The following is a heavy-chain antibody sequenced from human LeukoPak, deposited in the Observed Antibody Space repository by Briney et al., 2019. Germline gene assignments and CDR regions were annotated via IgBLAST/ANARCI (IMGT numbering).Heavy chain of an antibody. V-gene: IGHV3-11*01. CDR2: ISSSGRTI. J-gene: IGHJ3*02. CDR3: ASFPDYYDSSGPYAFDI. CDR1: GFTFSDNY. Sequence: PGGSLRLSCAASGFTFSDNYMSWIRQAPGKGLEWVSSISSSGRTIYYADSVKGRFTISRDNAKNSLYLQMNSLRAEDTAVYYCASFPDYYDSSGPYAFDIWGQGTMVTVSS. D-gene: IGHD3-22*01.